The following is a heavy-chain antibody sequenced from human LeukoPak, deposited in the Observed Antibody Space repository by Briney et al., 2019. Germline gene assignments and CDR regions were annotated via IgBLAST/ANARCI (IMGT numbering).Heavy chain of an antibody. CDR2: IYTSGST. CDR3: ARVEGRDDSSGYYYVFDY. Sequence: SETLSLTCTVSGGSISSGSYYWSWIRQPAGKGLEWIGRIYTSGSTNYNPSLKSRVTISVDTSKNQFSLKLSSVTAADTAVYYCARVEGRDDSSGYYYVFDYWGQGTLVTVSS. D-gene: IGHD3-22*01. CDR1: GGSISSGSYY. V-gene: IGHV4-61*02. J-gene: IGHJ4*02.